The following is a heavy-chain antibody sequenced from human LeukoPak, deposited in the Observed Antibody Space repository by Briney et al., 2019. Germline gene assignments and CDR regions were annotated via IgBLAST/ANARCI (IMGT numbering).Heavy chain of an antibody. CDR2: SNHSGST. D-gene: IGHD3-3*01. V-gene: IGHV4-34*01. CDR3: ARSTWYYDFWSGHPRWFDP. Sequence: SETLSLTCAVYGGSFSGYYWSWIRQPPGKGLEWIGESNHSGSTNYNPSLKSRVTISVDTSKNQFSLKLSSVTAADTAVYYCARSTWYYDFWSGHPRWFDPWGQGTLVTVSS. J-gene: IGHJ5*02. CDR1: GGSFSGYY.